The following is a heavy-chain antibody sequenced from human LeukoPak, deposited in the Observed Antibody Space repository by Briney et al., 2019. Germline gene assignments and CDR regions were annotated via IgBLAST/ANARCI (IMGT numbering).Heavy chain of an antibody. D-gene: IGHD2-2*02. CDR1: GGSISSYY. J-gene: IGHJ2*01. V-gene: IGHV4-59*08. CDR3: ARASYCSSTSCYTYWYFDL. CDR2: IYYSGST. Sequence: SETLSLTCTVSGGSISSYYWSWIRQPPGKGLEWIGYIYYSGSTNYNPSLKSRVTISVDTSKNQFSLKLSSVTAADTAVYYCARASYCSSTSCYTYWYFDLWGRGTLVTVSS.